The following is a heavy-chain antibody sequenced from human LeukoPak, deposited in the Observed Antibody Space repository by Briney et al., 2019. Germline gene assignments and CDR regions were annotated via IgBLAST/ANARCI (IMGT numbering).Heavy chain of an antibody. CDR3: ARVAEAAAFDS. Sequence: PSETLSLTCAVYGGSFSGYYWSWVRQAPGKGLEWVGRIKSKTDGGTTDYAAPVKGRFTISRDDSKNTLYLQMNSLKPEDTAVYYCARVAEAAAFDSWGQGTLVTVSS. CDR2: IKSKTDGGTT. D-gene: IGHD6-13*01. J-gene: IGHJ4*02. CDR1: GGSFSGYY. V-gene: IGHV3-15*01.